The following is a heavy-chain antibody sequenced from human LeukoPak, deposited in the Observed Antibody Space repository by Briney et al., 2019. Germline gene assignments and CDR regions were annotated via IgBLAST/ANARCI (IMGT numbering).Heavy chain of an antibody. J-gene: IGHJ6*03. CDR2: IIPIFGTA. CDR1: GGTSSSYA. CDR3: ARGIPGQQLGTLYYYYYMDV. Sequence: SVKVSCKASGGTSSSYAISWVRQAPGQGLEWMGGIIPIFGTANYAQKFQGRVTITADESTSTAYMELSSLRSEDTAVYYCARGIPGQQLGTLYYYYYMDVWGKGTTVTVSS. V-gene: IGHV1-69*13. D-gene: IGHD6-13*01.